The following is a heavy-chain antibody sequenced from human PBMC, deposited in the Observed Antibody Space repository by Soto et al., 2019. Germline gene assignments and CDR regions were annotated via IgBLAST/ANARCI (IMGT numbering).Heavy chain of an antibody. Sequence: QVQLVQSGAEVKKPGSSVKVSCKASGGTFSSYAISWVRQAPGQGLEWMGGIIPIFGTANYAQKFQGRVTITADKSTSTAYMERSSLRSEDTAVYYCARELGDPPRDGYNLDDYWGQGTLVTVSS. CDR3: ARELGDPPRDGYNLDDY. J-gene: IGHJ4*02. CDR2: IIPIFGTA. CDR1: GGTFSSYA. V-gene: IGHV1-69*06. D-gene: IGHD5-12*01.